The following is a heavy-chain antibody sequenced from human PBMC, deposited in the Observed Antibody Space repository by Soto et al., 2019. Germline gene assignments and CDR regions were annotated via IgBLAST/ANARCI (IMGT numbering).Heavy chain of an antibody. J-gene: IGHJ5*02. V-gene: IGHV4-39*02. D-gene: IGHD3-22*01. CDR2: IFYSGST. Sequence: SETLSLTCTVSGDSITRSNFYWGWIRQPQGKGLEWLGSIFYSGSTFYNPALKSRVTFSVDTSKNHFSLKLSSVTAADTAVYYCARHKTTMLTVVSAFDPWGQGTRVTVSS. CDR1: GDSITRSNFY. CDR3: ARHKTTMLTVVSAFDP.